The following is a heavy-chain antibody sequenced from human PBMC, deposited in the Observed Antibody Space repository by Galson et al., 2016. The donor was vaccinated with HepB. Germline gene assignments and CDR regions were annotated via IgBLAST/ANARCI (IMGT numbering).Heavy chain of an antibody. D-gene: IGHD1-26*01. J-gene: IGHJ5*01. CDR2: NRKKVNSYTT. V-gene: IGHV3-72*01. CDR3: ARSGSYQLLDS. Sequence: SLRLSCAASGFTFSDHYMDWVRQAPGKGLEWVCRNRKKVNSYTTEYDAAVKGRFTISRDDSKNTMYLQMNSLQTDDTALYYCARSGSYQLLDSWGHGTLVTVSS. CDR1: GFTFSDHY.